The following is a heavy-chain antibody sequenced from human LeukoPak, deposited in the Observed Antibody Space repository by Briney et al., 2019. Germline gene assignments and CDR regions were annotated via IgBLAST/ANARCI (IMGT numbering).Heavy chain of an antibody. CDR3: ARGTYYYEF. D-gene: IGHD3/OR15-3a*01. V-gene: IGHV3-7*04. J-gene: IGHJ4*02. CDR2: MNQFGTEI. Sequence: HPGGSLTLPCASSKFTFSDYYMTGVRQAPGKGPEWVAYMNQFGTEIKYLDSAKGRFTISRDNAKNSLYLWMTILTADDTAVYYCARGTYYYEFWGQGTLVIVS. CDR1: KFTFSDYY.